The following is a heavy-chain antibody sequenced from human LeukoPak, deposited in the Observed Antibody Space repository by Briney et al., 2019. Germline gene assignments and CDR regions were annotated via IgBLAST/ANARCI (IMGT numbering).Heavy chain of an antibody. CDR1: GFTFSSYE. D-gene: IGHD4-17*01. CDR3: ARDHGDYYYYGMDV. V-gene: IGHV3-48*03. J-gene: IGHJ6*02. CDR2: ISSSGSTI. Sequence: GGSLRLSCAASGFTFSSYEMNWVRQAPGKGLEWVSYISSSGSTIYYADSVKGRFTISRDNAKNSLYLQMNSLRAEDTAVYYCARDHGDYYYYGMDVWGQGTTVTDSS.